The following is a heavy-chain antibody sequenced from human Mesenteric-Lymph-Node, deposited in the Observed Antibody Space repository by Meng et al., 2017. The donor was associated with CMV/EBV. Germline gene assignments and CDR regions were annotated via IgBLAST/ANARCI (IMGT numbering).Heavy chain of an antibody. D-gene: IGHD2-2*01. CDR1: SSSGYS. Sequence: SSSGYSWSCIPQPAGKGLEWMGEINHSGSTNYNPSLKSRVTISVDTSKNQFSLKLSSVTAADTAVYYSARRKGYCSSTSCYSPRFDPWGQGTLVTVSS. CDR3: ARRKGYCSSTSCYSPRFDP. CDR2: INHSGST. J-gene: IGHJ5*02. V-gene: IGHV4-34*01.